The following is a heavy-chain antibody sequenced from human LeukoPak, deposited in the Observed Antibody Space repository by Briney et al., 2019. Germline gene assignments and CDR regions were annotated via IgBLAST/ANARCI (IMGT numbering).Heavy chain of an antibody. D-gene: IGHD6-13*01. CDR1: DDSISRGTYY. Sequence: SETLSLTCTVSDDSISRGTYYWAWIRQPPGKGLEWIGSIYSSGSTYYNPSLKSRVTISVDTSNNQFSLKLSSVTAADTAVYYCARQSGHASADTRWFDPWGQGTLVTVSS. V-gene: IGHV4-39*01. CDR3: ARQSGHASADTRWFDP. CDR2: IYSSGST. J-gene: IGHJ5*02.